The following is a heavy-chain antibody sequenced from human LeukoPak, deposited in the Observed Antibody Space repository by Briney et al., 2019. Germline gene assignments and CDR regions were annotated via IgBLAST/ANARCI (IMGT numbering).Heavy chain of an antibody. CDR2: IFYSGST. Sequence: SETLSLTCTVSGDSISRSSYYWGWIRQPPGKTLEWIGSIFYSGSTYYNPSLKSRLTISVDTSKNQFSLKLSSVTAADTAVYYCARGRGGSSPRRRFGMDVWGQGTTVTVSS. CDR1: GDSISRSSYY. D-gene: IGHD2-15*01. V-gene: IGHV4-39*01. CDR3: ARGRGGSSPRRRFGMDV. J-gene: IGHJ6*02.